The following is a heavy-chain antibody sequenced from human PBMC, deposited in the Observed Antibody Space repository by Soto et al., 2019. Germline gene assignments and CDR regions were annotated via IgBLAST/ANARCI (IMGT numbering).Heavy chain of an antibody. J-gene: IGHJ4*02. D-gene: IGHD4-17*01. V-gene: IGHV1-18*01. CDR1: GYTFTSYG. CDR2: ISAYNGNT. Sequence: RASVKVSCKASGYTFTSYGISWVRQAPGQGLEWMGWISAYNGNTNYAQKLQGRVTMTTDTSTSTAYMELRSLRSDDTAVYYCARGSWTTVSAYFDYWGQGTLVTVSS. CDR3: ARGSWTTVSAYFDY.